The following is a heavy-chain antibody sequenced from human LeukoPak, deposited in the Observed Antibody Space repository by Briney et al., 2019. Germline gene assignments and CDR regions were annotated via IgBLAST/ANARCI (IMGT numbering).Heavy chain of an antibody. V-gene: IGHV3-7*05. J-gene: IGHJ4*02. Sequence: GGSLRLSCAASGFTFSNFWMSWVRQAPGRGLEWVASIKEDGSEKYYVDSVKGRFTISRDNAEDSLYLQINSLRAEDTAMYYCARFPTGFDYWGQGTLVTVSS. D-gene: IGHD4-17*01. CDR2: IKEDGSEK. CDR1: GFTFSNFW. CDR3: ARFPTGFDY.